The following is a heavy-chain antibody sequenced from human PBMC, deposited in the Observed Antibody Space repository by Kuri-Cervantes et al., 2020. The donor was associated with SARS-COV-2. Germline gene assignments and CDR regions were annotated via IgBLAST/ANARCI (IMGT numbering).Heavy chain of an antibody. V-gene: IGHV3-43D*04. CDR3: AKPHEPGISGSLCPFDF. CDR2: ISWGGGST. CDR1: GFTFDDYA. D-gene: IGHD3-3*01. J-gene: IGHJ3*01. Sequence: GESLKISCAASGFTFDDYAMHWVRQPPRKGLEWVSLISWGGGSTYYADSVKGRFGISRDNSKNSLYLHLNSLRPEDTALYYCAKPHEPGISGSLCPFDFWGQGTMVTVSS.